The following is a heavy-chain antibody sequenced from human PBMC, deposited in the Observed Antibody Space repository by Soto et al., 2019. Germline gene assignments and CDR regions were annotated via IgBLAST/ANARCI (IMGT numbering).Heavy chain of an antibody. CDR3: YASVAGDYYYYYYMDV. Sequence: GGSLRLSCAASGFTFSSYWMSWVRQAPGKGLEWVANIKQDGSEKYYVDSVKGRFTISRDNAKNSLYLQMNSLRAEDTAVYYCYASVAGDYYYYYYMDVWGKGTTVTVSS. V-gene: IGHV3-7*01. J-gene: IGHJ6*03. CDR1: GFTFSSYW. D-gene: IGHD6-19*01. CDR2: IKQDGSEK.